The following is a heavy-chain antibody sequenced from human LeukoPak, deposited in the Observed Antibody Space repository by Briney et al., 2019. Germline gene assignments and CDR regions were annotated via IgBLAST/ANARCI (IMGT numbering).Heavy chain of an antibody. CDR3: AKVGSRLFGVLIPLSFDY. Sequence: EASVKVSCKASGGTFSSYAISWVRQAPGQGLEWMGMIIPSDGFTSYAQKFQGRVTMTRDMSTSTVYMELSSLRSDDTAVYYCAKVGSRLFGVLIPLSFDYWGQGTLITVSS. V-gene: IGHV1-46*01. D-gene: IGHD3-3*01. CDR2: IIPSDGFT. CDR1: GGTFSSYA. J-gene: IGHJ4*02.